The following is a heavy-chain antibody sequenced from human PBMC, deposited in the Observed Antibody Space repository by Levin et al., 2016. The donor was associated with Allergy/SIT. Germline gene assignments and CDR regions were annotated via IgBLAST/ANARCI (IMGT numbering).Heavy chain of an antibody. CDR3: ARDRNYYGSGTSPYYYYYGMDV. CDR2: ISSSGSTI. D-gene: IGHD3-10*01. J-gene: IGHJ6*02. V-gene: IGHV3-11*01. Sequence: GESLKISCAASGFTFSDYYMSWIRQAPGKGLEWVSYISSSGSTIYYADSVKGRFTISRDNAKNSLYLQMNSLRAEDTAVYYCARDRNYYGSGTSPYYYYYGMDVWGQGTTVTVSS. CDR1: GFTFSDYY.